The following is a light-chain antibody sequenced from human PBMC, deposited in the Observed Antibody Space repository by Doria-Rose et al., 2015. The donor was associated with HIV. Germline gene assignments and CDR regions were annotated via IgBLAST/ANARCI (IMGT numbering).Light chain of an antibody. CDR1: QSTGSF. V-gene: IGKV1-39*01. J-gene: IGKJ4*01. CDR3: QQSYSTPLT. CDR2: AAS. Sequence: DIQMTQSPTSLSASVGDRVTITCRASQSTGSFLNWYQPKPGKAPKLLIYAASSLHNGVPSRFSGSGSGTDFTLTISSLQPEDFATYFCQQSYSTPLTFGGGTKVEIK.